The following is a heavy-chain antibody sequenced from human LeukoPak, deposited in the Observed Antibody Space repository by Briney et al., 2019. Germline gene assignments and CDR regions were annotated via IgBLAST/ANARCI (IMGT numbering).Heavy chain of an antibody. Sequence: PGGSLRLSCAASGFTFSSYAMSWVRQAPGKGLEWVSAISGSGGSTYYADSVKGRFTISRDNSKNTLYLQMNSLRAEDTAVYYCAMLVPDYYYYGMDVWGQGTTVTVSS. CDR3: AMLVPDYYYYGMDV. J-gene: IGHJ6*02. V-gene: IGHV3-23*01. CDR2: ISGSGGST. CDR1: GFTFSSYA. D-gene: IGHD6-13*01.